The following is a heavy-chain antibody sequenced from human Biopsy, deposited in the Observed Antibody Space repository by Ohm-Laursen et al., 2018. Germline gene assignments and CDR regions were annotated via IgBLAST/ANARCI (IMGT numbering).Heavy chain of an antibody. Sequence: SDTLSLTCIVSGGSINNFYWSWIRQPPGKGLVWIGIIYYSGNTKYNPSLKSRVTISVDTFRNQFSLKLSSVTAADTAVYYCARVRVWADSEGAFDPWGQGTMVTVSS. CDR1: GGSINNFY. V-gene: IGHV4-59*07. CDR3: ARVRVWADSEGAFDP. CDR2: IYYSGNT. D-gene: IGHD1-26*01. J-gene: IGHJ3*01.